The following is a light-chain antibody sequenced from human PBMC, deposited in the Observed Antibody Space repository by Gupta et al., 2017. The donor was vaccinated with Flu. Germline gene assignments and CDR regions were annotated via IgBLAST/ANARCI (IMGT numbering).Light chain of an antibody. CDR2: GAS. CDR3: QQSYITPRT. Sequence: PSPLFGYVGYNVTMTCRASQRITRYIDWYQQKPGKAPKLLIYGASNVQSGVPSRFSGSRSGTDFTLTISMLQPEDFANYYCQQSYITPRTFGPGTKVEIK. V-gene: IGKV1-39*01. CDR1: QRITRY. J-gene: IGKJ1*01.